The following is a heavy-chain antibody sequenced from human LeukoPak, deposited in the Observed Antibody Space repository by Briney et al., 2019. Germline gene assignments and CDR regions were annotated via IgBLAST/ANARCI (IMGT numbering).Heavy chain of an antibody. V-gene: IGHV4-31*03. CDR2: IYDSGGT. CDR1: GGSISSGAYY. J-gene: IGHJ5*02. CDR3: ARDRVAGWFDP. D-gene: IGHD3-10*01. Sequence: NSSQTLSLTCTVSGGSISSGAYYWSWIRQHPGKGLEWIGYIYDSGGTYYNPSLKSRVTISVDTSKNLFSLRLNSVTAADTAVYYCARDRVAGWFDPWGQGTLVTVSS.